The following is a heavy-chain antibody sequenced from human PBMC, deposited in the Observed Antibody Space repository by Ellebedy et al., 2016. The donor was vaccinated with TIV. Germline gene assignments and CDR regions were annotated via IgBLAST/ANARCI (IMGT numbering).Heavy chain of an antibody. CDR3: AKDLAAKWLQAFDY. Sequence: PGGSLRLSCAASGFTFSSYGMHWVRQAPGKGLEWVAIISDDGSNKYYAGSVKGRFTISRDDSKNTLYLQMDSLRAEDTAVYYCAKDLAAKWLQAFDYWGQGTLVTVSS. J-gene: IGHJ4*02. D-gene: IGHD5-24*01. CDR2: ISDDGSNK. CDR1: GFTFSSYG. V-gene: IGHV3-30*18.